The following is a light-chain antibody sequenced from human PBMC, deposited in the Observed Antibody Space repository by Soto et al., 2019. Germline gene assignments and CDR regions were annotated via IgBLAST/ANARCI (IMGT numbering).Light chain of an antibody. J-gene: IGLJ1*01. Sequence: QPPSVSGAPGHRVTISFTGISSNIGAGYDVHWYQQLPGTAPKLLIYGNSNRPSGVPDRFSGSKSGTSASLAITGLQAEAEADYYCQSYDSSLSGYVFGTGTKLTVL. CDR2: GNS. CDR1: SSNIGAGYD. V-gene: IGLV1-40*01. CDR3: QSYDSSLSGYV.